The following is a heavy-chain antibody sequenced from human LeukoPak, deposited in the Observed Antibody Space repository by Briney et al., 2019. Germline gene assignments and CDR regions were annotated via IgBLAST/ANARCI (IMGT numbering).Heavy chain of an antibody. CDR3: PRGPRAMDV. J-gene: IGHJ6*02. CDR2: INHSGSN. Sequence: ASETLSLICAVYGGSFSGYYWNWIRQPPGKGLEWIGEINHSGSNNYNPSLKSRVTISVDTSKNQLSLKLSSVTAADTAVYYCPRGPRAMDVWGQGTTVTVSS. V-gene: IGHV4-34*01. CDR1: GGSFSGYY.